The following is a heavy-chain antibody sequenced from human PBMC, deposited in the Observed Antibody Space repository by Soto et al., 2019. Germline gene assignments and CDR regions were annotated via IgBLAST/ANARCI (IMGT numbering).Heavy chain of an antibody. D-gene: IGHD5-12*01. CDR2: IKDGGRT. CDR1: GGSLSGYY. V-gene: IGHV4-34*01. CDR3: TRWQGGVVATH. J-gene: IGHJ4*02. Sequence: QVQLQQWGAGLLKPSETLSLNCAVNGGSLSGYYWSWIRQPPGKGLEWIGEIKDGGRTNYSPSLKSRATISSDTTNNQFSLRLYSVTAADTGVYCCTRWQGGVVATHWDQGTLVTVSS.